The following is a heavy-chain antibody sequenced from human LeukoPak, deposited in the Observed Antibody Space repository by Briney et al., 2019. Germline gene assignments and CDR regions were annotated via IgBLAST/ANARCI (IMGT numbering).Heavy chain of an antibody. D-gene: IGHD2-2*01. Sequence: GGSLRLSCAASGFTFSSYSMNWVRQAPGKGLEWVSSISSSSSYIYYADSVKGRFTISRYNAKNSLYLQMNSLRAEDTAVYYCARDGVLPAADFYYYMDVWGKGTTVTVSS. CDR3: ARDGVLPAADFYYYMDV. J-gene: IGHJ6*03. CDR2: ISSSSSYI. CDR1: GFTFSSYS. V-gene: IGHV3-21*01.